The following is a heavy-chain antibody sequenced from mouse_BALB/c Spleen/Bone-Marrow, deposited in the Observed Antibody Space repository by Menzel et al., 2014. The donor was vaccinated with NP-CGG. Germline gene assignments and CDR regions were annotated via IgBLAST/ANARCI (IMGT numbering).Heavy chain of an antibody. CDR2: IAPANGNT. V-gene: IGHV14-3*02. CDR3: ARWEYYAMGY. Sequence: VHVKQSGAELVKPGASVKLSCTASGFNIKDPYMPWVKPRPEQGLEWIGRIAPANGNTHYDPKFQGKATITADTSSNTAYLQLSSLTSEDTAVYYCARWEYYAMGYWGQGTSVTVSS. J-gene: IGHJ4*01. D-gene: IGHD4-1*01. CDR1: GFNIKDPY.